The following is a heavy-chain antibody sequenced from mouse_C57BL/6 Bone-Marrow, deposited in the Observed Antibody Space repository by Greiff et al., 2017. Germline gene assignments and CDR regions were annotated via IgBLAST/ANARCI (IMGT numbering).Heavy chain of an antibody. CDR1: GYTFTSYW. V-gene: IGHV1-53*01. J-gene: IGHJ2*01. Sequence: QVQLQQPGTELVKPGASVKLSCKASGYTFTSYWMHWVKQRPGQGLEWLGNINPSNGGTNYNEKFKSKATLTVDKSSSIAYMQLSRLTSEDSAVYYCARSIYYYGSPWFDYWGQGTTLTVSS. D-gene: IGHD1-1*01. CDR2: INPSNGGT. CDR3: ARSIYYYGSPWFDY.